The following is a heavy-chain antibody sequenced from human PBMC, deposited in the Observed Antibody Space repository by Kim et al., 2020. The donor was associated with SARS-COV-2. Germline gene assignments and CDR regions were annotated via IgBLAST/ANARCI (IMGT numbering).Heavy chain of an antibody. J-gene: IGHJ6*03. CDR1: GGSISSSSYY. D-gene: IGHD4-17*01. V-gene: IGHV4-39*01. CDR3: ARLGGDYDYYYYYYMDV. CDR2: IYYSGST. Sequence: SETLSLTCTVSGGSISSSSYYWGWIRQPPGKGLEWIGSIYYSGSTYYNPSLKSRVTISVDTSKNQFSLKLSSVTAADTAVYYCARLGGDYDYYYYYYMDVWGKGTTVTVSS.